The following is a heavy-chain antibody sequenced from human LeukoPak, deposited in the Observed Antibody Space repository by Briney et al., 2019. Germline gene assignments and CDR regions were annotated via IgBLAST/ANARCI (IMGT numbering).Heavy chain of an antibody. CDR2: VKSRVAGETT. V-gene: IGHV3-15*01. Sequence: GGSLRLSCAASGFSISNDWMSWVRQAPGTGLEWVGRVKSRVAGETTDYAAPVKGRLTISRDDSKNTLYLQMNSLKTEDTAVYYCTLIQGWGSGSYYLDYWGQGTLVTVSS. J-gene: IGHJ4*02. CDR1: GFSISNDW. D-gene: IGHD3-10*01. CDR3: TLIQGWGSGSYYLDY.